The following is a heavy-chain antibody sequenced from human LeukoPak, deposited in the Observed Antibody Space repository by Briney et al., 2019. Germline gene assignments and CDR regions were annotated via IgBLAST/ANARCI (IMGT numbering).Heavy chain of an antibody. CDR2: IWYDGSNK. CDR1: GFTFSSYG. J-gene: IGHJ3*02. D-gene: IGHD3-22*01. Sequence: GGSLRLSCAASGFTFSSYGMPWVRQAPGKGLEWVAVIWYDGSNKYYADSVKGRFTISRDNSKNTLYLQMNSLRAEDTAVYYCARAPYYYDSSGYYRPDAFDIWGQGTMVTVSS. V-gene: IGHV3-33*01. CDR3: ARAPYYYDSSGYYRPDAFDI.